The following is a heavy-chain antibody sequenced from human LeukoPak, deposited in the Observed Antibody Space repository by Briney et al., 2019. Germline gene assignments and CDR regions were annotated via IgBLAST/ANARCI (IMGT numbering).Heavy chain of an antibody. CDR1: GGSFSGYY. V-gene: IGHV4-34*01. CDR2: INHSGST. D-gene: IGHD1-26*01. J-gene: IGHJ4*02. Sequence: PSETLSLTCAVYGGSFSGYYWSWIRQPPGKGLEWIGEINHSGSTNYNPSLKSRVTISVDTSKNQFSLKLSSVTAADTAVYYCATGGRWELLDYWGQGTLVTVSS. CDR3: ATGGRWELLDY.